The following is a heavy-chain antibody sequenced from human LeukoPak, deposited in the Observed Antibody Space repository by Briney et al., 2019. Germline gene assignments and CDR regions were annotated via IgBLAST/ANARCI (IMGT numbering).Heavy chain of an antibody. CDR1: GSSINVYY. J-gene: IGHJ4*02. V-gene: IGHV4-59*01. D-gene: IGHD4-17*01. CDR3: ARERAVTTYYYFDY. CDR2: IYYSGST. Sequence: SETLSLTCTVSGSSINVYYWSWIRQPPGKGLEWIGYIYYSGSTNYNPSLKSRVTISVDTSKNQFSLKLSSVTAADTAVYYCARERAVTTYYYFDYWGQGTLVTVSS.